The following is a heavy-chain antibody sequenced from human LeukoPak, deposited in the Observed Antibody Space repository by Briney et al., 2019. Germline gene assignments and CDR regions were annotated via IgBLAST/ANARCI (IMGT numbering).Heavy chain of an antibody. J-gene: IGHJ5*02. D-gene: IGHD6-13*01. CDR2: IYHSGSA. CDR3: ARGAAVGGTTHFNP. CDR1: GGPFDSHY. V-gene: IGHV4-59*08. Sequence: PSETLSLTCTVSGGPFDSHYWTWIRQPPGKGPEWIAFIYHSGSAVYSPSLRSRVTMSVDRSKRQFSLNLSSVTAADTAVYYCARGAAVGGTTHFNPWGQGTLVTVSS.